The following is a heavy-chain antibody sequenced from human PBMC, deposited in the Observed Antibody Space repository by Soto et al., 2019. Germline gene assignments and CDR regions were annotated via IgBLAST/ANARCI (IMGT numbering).Heavy chain of an antibody. CDR1: GYTFTSYG. D-gene: IGHD2-15*01. CDR2: ISAYNGNT. CDR3: ARDLVSGGNYYCYYGMDV. V-gene: IGHV1-18*01. J-gene: IGHJ6*02. Sequence: ASVKVSCKASGYTFTSYGISWVRQAPGQGLEWMGWISAYNGNTNYAQKLQGRVTMTTDTSTSTAYMELRSLRSDDTAVYYCARDLVSGGNYYCYYGMDVWGQGTTVTVSS.